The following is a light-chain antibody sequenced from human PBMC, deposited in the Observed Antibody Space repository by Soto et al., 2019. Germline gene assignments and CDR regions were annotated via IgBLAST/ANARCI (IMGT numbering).Light chain of an antibody. V-gene: IGKV3-15*01. CDR1: QNIYSN. CDR2: RAS. J-gene: IGKJ5*01. CDR3: QQYNNWPIT. Sequence: IVMTQSPATLSVSPGERATLSCRASQNIYSNVAWYQQRPGQAPRLLIYRASTRATGIPARFSGSGSGTEFTLTISSLQSEDFEIYYCQQYNNWPITFGQGTRLEI.